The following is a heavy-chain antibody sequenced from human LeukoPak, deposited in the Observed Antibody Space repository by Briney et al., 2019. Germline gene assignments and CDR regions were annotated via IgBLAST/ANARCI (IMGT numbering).Heavy chain of an antibody. CDR2: IYPDDSNT. CDR1: GYNFPIYW. V-gene: IGHV5-51*01. Sequence: GESLKISCQGSGYNFPIYWIGWVRQMPGQGLEWMGIIYPDDSNTIYGPSFQGQVTISADKSINTAYLEWSSLKASDTAIYYCARGGGGYYSYGPYGMDVWGQGTTVTVSS. CDR3: ARGGGGYYSYGPYGMDV. J-gene: IGHJ6*02. D-gene: IGHD5-18*01.